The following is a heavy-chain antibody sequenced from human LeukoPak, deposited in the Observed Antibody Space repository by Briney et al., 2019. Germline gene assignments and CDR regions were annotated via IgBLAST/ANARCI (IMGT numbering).Heavy chain of an antibody. V-gene: IGHV4-61*01. D-gene: IGHD1-26*01. J-gene: IGHJ4*02. Sequence: SETLSLTCTVSSGSVSTSSYYWGWIRQPPGKGLEWIAYIYYSGSTSYNPSLKSRVTISVDTSKNQFSLKLNSVTAADTAMYYCARLFHPALSGNYPFDYWGQGTLVTVSS. CDR2: IYYSGST. CDR1: SGSVSTSSYY. CDR3: ARLFHPALSGNYPFDY.